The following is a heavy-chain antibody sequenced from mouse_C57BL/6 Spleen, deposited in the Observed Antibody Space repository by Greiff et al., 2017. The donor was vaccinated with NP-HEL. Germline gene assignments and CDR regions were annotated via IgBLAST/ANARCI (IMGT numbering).Heavy chain of an antibody. CDR2: ISYDGSN. CDR1: GYSITSGYY. J-gene: IGHJ2*01. V-gene: IGHV3-6*01. CDR3: ALGAEASSGDY. Sequence: ESGPGLVKPSQSLSLTCSVTGYSITSGYYWNWIRQFPGNKLEWMGYISYDGSNNYNPSLKNRISITRDTSKNQFFLKLNSVTTEDTATYYCALGAEASSGDYWGQGTTLTVSS. D-gene: IGHD1-1*01.